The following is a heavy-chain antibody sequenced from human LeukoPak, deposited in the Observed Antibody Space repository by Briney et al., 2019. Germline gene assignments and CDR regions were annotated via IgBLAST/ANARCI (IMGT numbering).Heavy chain of an antibody. CDR2: ISSTGAYI. CDR1: GFIFSSDS. V-gene: IGHV3-21*01. D-gene: IGHD3-10*01. J-gene: IGHJ4*02. CDR3: ARDLWRKSPWFGELSPHPCDY. Sequence: GGSLRLSCATSGFIFSSDSMIWVRQAPGKGLEWVSSISSTGAYIYYADSVKGRFTISRDNSKNTLYLQMNSLRAEDTAVYYCARDLWRKSPWFGELSPHPCDYWGQGTLVTVSS.